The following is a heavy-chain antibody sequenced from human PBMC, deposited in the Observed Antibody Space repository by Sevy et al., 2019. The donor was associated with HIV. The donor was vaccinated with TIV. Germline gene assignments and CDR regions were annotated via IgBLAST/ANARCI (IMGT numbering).Heavy chain of an antibody. D-gene: IGHD2-15*01. Sequence: SETLSLTCSVSNASISSSSYCWGWVRQPPGKALEWIGIIYYSGTTYYSPSHKSRVTISVDTSKNQFFLDLRSMTATDTAVYYCVRHSDSRRLSWLDTWGQRILVTVSS. V-gene: IGHV4-39*01. CDR3: VRHSDSRRLSWLDT. CDR2: IYYSGTT. CDR1: NASISSSSYC. J-gene: IGHJ5*02.